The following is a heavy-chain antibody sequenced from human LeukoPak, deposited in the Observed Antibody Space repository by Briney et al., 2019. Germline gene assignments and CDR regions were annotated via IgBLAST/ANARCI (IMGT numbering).Heavy chain of an antibody. CDR2: TSSDLNVK. V-gene: IGHV3-30-3*01. CDR1: GFTFRNYV. D-gene: IGHD3-10*01. CDR3: AREGYYGSGSPPSLYFDY. Sequence: PGGSLRLSCAASGFTFRNYVIHWVRQAPGKGLEWVAVTSSDLNVKLYADSVKGRFTISRDNPRSTLYLQMNSLRPEDTASYYCAREGYYGSGSPPSLYFDYWGQGTLVTVSS. J-gene: IGHJ4*02.